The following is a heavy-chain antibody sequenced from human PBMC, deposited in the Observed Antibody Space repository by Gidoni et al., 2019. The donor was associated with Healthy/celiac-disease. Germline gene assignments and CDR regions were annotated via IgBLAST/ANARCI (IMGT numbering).Heavy chain of an antibody. Sequence: QVQLVESGGGVVQPGRSLRLSCAASGFTFSSYAIHWVRQAPGKGLEWVAVISYDGSNKYYADSVKGRFTISRDNSKNTLYLQMNSLRAEDAAVYYCARDTYYYGSGSPSFDYWGQGTLVTVSS. CDR2: ISYDGSNK. D-gene: IGHD3-10*01. CDR3: ARDTYYYGSGSPSFDY. CDR1: GFTFSSYA. J-gene: IGHJ4*02. V-gene: IGHV3-30-3*01.